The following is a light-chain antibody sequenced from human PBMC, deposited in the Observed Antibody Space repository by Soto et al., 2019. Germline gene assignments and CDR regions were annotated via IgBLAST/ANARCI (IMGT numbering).Light chain of an antibody. Sequence: EIVMAQSPDTLSVSPGERATLSCRASQSVGINLAWYQQKPGQAPRILIYGASTRATGVPARFSGSGSGKEFSLTIGCLQSEDFAVYFCELYKKRPRAFGQGTKVDIK. CDR3: ELYKKRPRA. CDR2: GAS. V-gene: IGKV3-15*01. J-gene: IGKJ1*01. CDR1: QSVGIN.